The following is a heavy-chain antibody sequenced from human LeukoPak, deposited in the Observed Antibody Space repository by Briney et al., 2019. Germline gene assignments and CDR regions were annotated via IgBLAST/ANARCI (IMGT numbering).Heavy chain of an antibody. V-gene: IGHV4-59*08. D-gene: IGHD2-8*01. Sequence: SETLSLTCTVPDGSISNYFWSWIRQPPGKGLEWIGYIYYTGMTNSNPSLKSRVTISMDTSKNQFSLNLRSVTAADTAIYYCARHGRMVIMSKFSTGIDQWGQGPLVTVSS. J-gene: IGHJ4*02. CDR1: DGSISNYF. CDR2: IYYTGMT. CDR3: ARHGRMVIMSKFSTGIDQ.